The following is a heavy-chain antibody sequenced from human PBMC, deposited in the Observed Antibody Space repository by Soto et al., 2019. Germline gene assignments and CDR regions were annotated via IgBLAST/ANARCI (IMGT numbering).Heavy chain of an antibody. CDR3: AKVDAAMPTFYHYGIDV. D-gene: IGHD2-2*01. V-gene: IGHV3-23*01. CDR2: ISGSGGST. Sequence: PGGSLRLSCAASGFTFSSYAMSWVRQAPGKGLEWVSAISGSGGSTYYADSVKGRFTISRDNSKNTLYLQMNSLRAEDTAVYYCAKVDAAMPTFYHYGIDVWGQCTSVTVS. CDR1: GFTFSSYA. J-gene: IGHJ6*02.